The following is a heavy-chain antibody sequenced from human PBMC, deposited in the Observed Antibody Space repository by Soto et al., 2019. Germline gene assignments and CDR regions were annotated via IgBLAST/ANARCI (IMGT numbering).Heavy chain of an antibody. J-gene: IGHJ4*02. V-gene: IGHV4-31*03. Sequence: SETLSLTCTVSGGSISSGGYYWSWIRQHPGKGLEWIGYIYYSGSTYYNPSLKSRVTISVDTSKNQFSLKLSSVTAADTAVYYCARAMITFGGVIAKLDYWGQGTLVTVSS. CDR2: IYYSGST. CDR1: GGSISSGGYY. CDR3: ARAMITFGGVIAKLDY. D-gene: IGHD3-16*02.